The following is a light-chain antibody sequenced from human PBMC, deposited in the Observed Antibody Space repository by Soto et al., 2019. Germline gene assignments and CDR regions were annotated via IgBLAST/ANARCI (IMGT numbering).Light chain of an antibody. CDR2: DVS. V-gene: IGLV2-14*03. CDR1: SRDVGGYNY. CDR3: RSYRTSNTRQIV. Sequence: QSVLTQPASVSGSPGQSITISCTGTSRDVGGYNYVSWYQHHPGKAPKLMIYDVSNRPSGVSNRFSGSKSGNTASLSISGLQPEDEADYYCRSYRTSNTRQIVCGTGTKVTVL. J-gene: IGLJ1*01.